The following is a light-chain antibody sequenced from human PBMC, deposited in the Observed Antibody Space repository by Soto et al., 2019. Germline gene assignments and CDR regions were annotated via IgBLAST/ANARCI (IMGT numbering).Light chain of an antibody. V-gene: IGKV2-28*01. J-gene: IGKJ4*01. CDR3: MQRIEFPIT. CDR2: LGS. Sequence: DIVMTQSPLSLPVTPGEPASISCRSSQSLLHSNGYNYLDWYLQKPGQSPQLLIYLGSNRAYGVADRFSGSGAGRDFTLKISRVEAEDVGVYYCMQRIEFPITFGGGTKVDIK. CDR1: QSLLHSNGYNY.